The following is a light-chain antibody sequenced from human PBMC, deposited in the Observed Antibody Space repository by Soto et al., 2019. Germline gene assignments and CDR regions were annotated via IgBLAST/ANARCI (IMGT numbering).Light chain of an antibody. CDR1: SSNNGGNT. CDR2: SNN. Sequence: QSVLTQPPSASGTPGQRVTVSCSGSSSNNGGNTVNWYQQLPGTAPKLLIYSNNQRPSGVPDRFSGSKSGTSASLAISGLQSEDEADYYCAAWDDSLNGFYVFGTGTKLTVL. V-gene: IGLV1-44*01. J-gene: IGLJ1*01. CDR3: AAWDDSLNGFYV.